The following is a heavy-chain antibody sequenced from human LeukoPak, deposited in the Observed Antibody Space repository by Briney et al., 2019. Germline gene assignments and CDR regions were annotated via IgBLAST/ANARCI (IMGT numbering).Heavy chain of an antibody. J-gene: IGHJ3*02. V-gene: IGHV1-24*01. CDR1: RYTLTELS. Sequence: ASVKVSCKVSRYTLTELSMHWVRQAPGKGLEWMGGFDPEDGETIYAQKFQGRVTMTEDTSTDTAYMELSSLRSEDTAVYYCATDLNSPMIVAPGGAFDIWGQGTMVTVSS. CDR3: ATDLNSPMIVAPGGAFDI. CDR2: FDPEDGET. D-gene: IGHD3-22*01.